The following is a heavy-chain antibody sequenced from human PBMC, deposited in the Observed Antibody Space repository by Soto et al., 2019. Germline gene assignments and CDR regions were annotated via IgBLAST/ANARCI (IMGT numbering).Heavy chain of an antibody. CDR1: GGSFSGYY. Sequence: SETLSLTCAVYGGSFSGYYWSWIRQPPGKGLEWIGEINHSGSTNYNPSLKSRVTISVDTSKNQFSLKLSSVTAADTAVFYCARVIVPGGSYMDVWGKGTTVTV. CDR2: INHSGST. V-gene: IGHV4-34*01. J-gene: IGHJ6*03. CDR3: ARVIVPGGSYMDV. D-gene: IGHD2-8*01.